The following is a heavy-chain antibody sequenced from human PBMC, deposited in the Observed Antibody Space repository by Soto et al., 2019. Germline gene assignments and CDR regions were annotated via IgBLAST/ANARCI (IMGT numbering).Heavy chain of an antibody. CDR1: GFAFSSYW. CDR2: INSDGSST. D-gene: IGHD1-26*01. J-gene: IGHJ4*02. Sequence: EVQPVESGGGLVQPGGSLRLSCAASGFAFSSYWMHWVRQAPGKGLVWVSRINSDGSSTSYADSVKGRFTVSRDNAKNTLYLQMYGLRGDDTAVYYCSRDKMGATADYWGQGSLVTVSS. CDR3: SRDKMGATADY. V-gene: IGHV3-74*01.